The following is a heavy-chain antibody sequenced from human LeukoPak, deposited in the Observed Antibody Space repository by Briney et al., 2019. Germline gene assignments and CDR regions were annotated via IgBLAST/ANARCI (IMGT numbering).Heavy chain of an antibody. CDR1: GFTFGDSV. CDR3: SRSYDVLTGYFPPDY. Sequence: GGSLRLSCTASGFTFGDSVMSWFRQAPGKGLEWVAFIGSKRYGGTTQYAASVTGRFTISRDDSKSIAYLQMNSLKTEDTAVYYCSRSYDVLTGYFPPDYWGQGTLVTVSS. J-gene: IGHJ4*02. D-gene: IGHD3-9*01. CDR2: IGSKRYGGTT. V-gene: IGHV3-49*03.